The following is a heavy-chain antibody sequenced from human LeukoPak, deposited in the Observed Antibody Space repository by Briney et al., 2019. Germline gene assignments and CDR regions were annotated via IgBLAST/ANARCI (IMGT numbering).Heavy chain of an antibody. V-gene: IGHV3-49*04. Sequence: GGSLRLSCTGSGFTFGDYAVIWVRQAPGRGLEWVGFIRSKAYGGTTEYAASVKGRFTISRDDSKSIAYLQMDSLKTEDTAVYYCTSDYGDYKGDYWGQGTLVTVSS. D-gene: IGHD4-17*01. J-gene: IGHJ4*02. CDR1: GFTFGDYA. CDR3: TSDYGDYKGDY. CDR2: IRSKAYGGTT.